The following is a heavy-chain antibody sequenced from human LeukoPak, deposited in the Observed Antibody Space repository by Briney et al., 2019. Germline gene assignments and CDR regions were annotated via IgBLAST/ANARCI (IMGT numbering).Heavy chain of an antibody. D-gene: IGHD2-15*01. V-gene: IGHV3-21*01. CDR2: ISSSSSYI. CDR1: GFTFSSYS. Sequence: GGSLRLSCAASGFTFSSYSMNWVRQAPGKGLEWVSSISSSSSYIYYADSVKGRFTISRDNAKNSLYLQMNSLRAEDTAVYYCASAGCSGGSCYSDYWGQGTLVTVSS. J-gene: IGHJ4*02. CDR3: ASAGCSGGSCYSDY.